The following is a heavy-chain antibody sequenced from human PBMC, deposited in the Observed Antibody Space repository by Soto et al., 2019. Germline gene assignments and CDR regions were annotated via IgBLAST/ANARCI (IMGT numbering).Heavy chain of an antibody. J-gene: IGHJ6*02. CDR3: AKDPGRGLYYYYGMDV. CDR2: ISYDGSNK. D-gene: IGHD2-15*01. V-gene: IGHV3-30*18. Sequence: QVQLVESGGGVVQPGRSLRLSCAASGFTFSSYGMHWVRQAPGKGLEWVAVISYDGSNKYYADSVKGRFTISRDNSKNTLYLQMNSLRAEDTAVYYCAKDPGRGLYYYYGMDVWGQGTTVIASS. CDR1: GFTFSSYG.